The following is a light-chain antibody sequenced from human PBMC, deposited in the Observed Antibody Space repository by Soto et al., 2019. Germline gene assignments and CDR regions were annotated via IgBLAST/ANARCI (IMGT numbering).Light chain of an antibody. V-gene: IGLV2-14*01. CDR2: DVS. J-gene: IGLJ2*01. Sequence: QSALTQPASVSGSPGQSITISCTGTSSDVGAYNFVSWYQQHPGKAPKLMIYDVSYRPSGVSNRFSGSKSGNTASLTISGLQAEDEADYCCSSYTSSNTLVFGGGTKLTVL. CDR3: SSYTSSNTLV. CDR1: SSDVGAYNF.